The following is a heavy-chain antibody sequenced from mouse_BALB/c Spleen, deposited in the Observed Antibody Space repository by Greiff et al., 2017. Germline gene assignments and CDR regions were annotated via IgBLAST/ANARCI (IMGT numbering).Heavy chain of an antibody. V-gene: IGHV1-7*01. CDR3: ARRTLDY. J-gene: IGHJ2*01. Sequence: VQLQQSGAELAKPGASVKMSCKASGYTFTSYWMHWVKQRPGQGLEWIGYINPSTGYTEYNQKFKDKATLTADKSSSTAYMQLSSLTSEDSAVYYCARRTLDYWGQGTTLTVSS. CDR1: GYTFTSYW. CDR2: INPSTGYT.